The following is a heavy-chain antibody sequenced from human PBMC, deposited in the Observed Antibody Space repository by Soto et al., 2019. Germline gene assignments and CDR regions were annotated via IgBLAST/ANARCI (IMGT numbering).Heavy chain of an antibody. V-gene: IGHV4-31*03. CDR1: GLTISSASYY. Sequence: PSETLSLTCSVSGLTISSASYYWSWIRQHPGKGLEWVGNIYDNGSTYYSPSLKSRVTVWFDTSKNQFSLRLTSVTAADTAVYYCARYRISGSWSKFDYWGQGTRVTVSS. D-gene: IGHD6-13*01. CDR2: IYDNGST. CDR3: ARYRISGSWSKFDY. J-gene: IGHJ4*02.